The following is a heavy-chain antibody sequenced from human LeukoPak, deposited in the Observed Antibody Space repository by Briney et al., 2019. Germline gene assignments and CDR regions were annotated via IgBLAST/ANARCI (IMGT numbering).Heavy chain of an antibody. J-gene: IGHJ6*02. V-gene: IGHV3-66*04. CDR2: IYSGGGT. CDR1: GFTVSSNY. CDR3: ARHDYDSSGYYGSYGMDV. Sequence: GGSLRLSCAASGFTVSSNYMSWVRQAPGKGLEWVSVIYSGGGTYYADSVKGRFTISRDNSKNTLYLQMNSLRAEDTAVYYCARHDYDSSGYYGSYGMDVWGQGTTVSLSS. D-gene: IGHD3-22*01.